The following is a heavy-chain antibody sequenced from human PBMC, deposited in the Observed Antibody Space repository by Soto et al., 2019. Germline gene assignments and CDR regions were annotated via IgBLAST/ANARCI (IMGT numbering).Heavy chain of an antibody. V-gene: IGHV3-15*01. D-gene: IGHD2-15*01. J-gene: IGHJ6*03. Sequence: GGSLRLSCAAAAFTFSNALMSWVRQAPGKGLEWVGRIKSKTDGGTTDYAAPVKGRFTISRDDSKNTLYLQMNSLKTEDTAVYYCTRVVVAATPSRYYYYMDVWGKGTTVTVSS. CDR1: AFTFSNAL. CDR2: IKSKTDGGTT. CDR3: TRVVVAATPSRYYYYMDV.